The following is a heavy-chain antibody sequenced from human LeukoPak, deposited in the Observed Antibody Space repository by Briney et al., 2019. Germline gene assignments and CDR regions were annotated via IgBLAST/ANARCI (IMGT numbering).Heavy chain of an antibody. CDR1: GDSISSSSYY. CDR3: ARALIATVPFDY. Sequence: SETLSLTCTVSGDSISSSSYYWGWIRQPPGKGLEWIGSIYYSGSTYYNPSLKSRVTISVDTSKNQFSPKLSSVAAADTAVYYCARALIATVPFDYWGQGTLVTVSS. CDR2: IYYSGST. J-gene: IGHJ4*02. D-gene: IGHD3-22*01. V-gene: IGHV4-39*01.